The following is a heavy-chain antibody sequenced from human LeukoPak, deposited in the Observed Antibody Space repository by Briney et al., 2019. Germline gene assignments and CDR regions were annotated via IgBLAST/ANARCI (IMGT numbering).Heavy chain of an antibody. CDR2: MNPYSGNT. Sequence: VSVKVSCKASGYTFTSYVIMGVGQATGRGVEWMGWMNPYSGNTGYPQKFQGRVTMTRNTSMSKAYMELSSLRSEDTAVYYCARGLVWRGYYYYYFDSWGQGTLVTVSS. D-gene: IGHD3-22*01. V-gene: IGHV1-8*01. CDR1: GYTFTSYV. J-gene: IGHJ4*02. CDR3: ARGLVWRGYYYYYFDS.